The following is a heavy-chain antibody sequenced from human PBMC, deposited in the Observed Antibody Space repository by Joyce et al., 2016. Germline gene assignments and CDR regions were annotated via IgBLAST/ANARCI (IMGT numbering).Heavy chain of an antibody. D-gene: IGHD2-15*01. V-gene: IGHV3-30*04. J-gene: IGHJ5*02. CDR2: ISYDESNN. CDR3: ASLRRSTPSP. Sequence: QVQLVESGGGVVQPGRSLRLSCAASGFAFSSFPMHWVRQAPGKGLEGVAIISYDESNNFYADSVKGRFTISRDNSKNTLYLQMNSLGVEDTAVYYCASLRRSTPSPWGQGTLVSVSS. CDR1: GFAFSSFP.